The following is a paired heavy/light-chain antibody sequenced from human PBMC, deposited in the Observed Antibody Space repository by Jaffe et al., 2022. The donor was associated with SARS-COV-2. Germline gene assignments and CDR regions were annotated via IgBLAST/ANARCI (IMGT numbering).Light chain of an antibody. CDR1: QTVTGSY. CDR3: QQYGSSPLT. V-gene: IGKV3-20*01. Sequence: EIVLTQSPGTLSLSPGERATLSCRASQTVTGSYLAWYQQKPGQAPRLLIYGASSRATGIPDRFSGSGSGTDFTLTISRLEPEDFAVYHCQQYGSSPLTFGGGSKVEIK. CDR2: GAS. J-gene: IGKJ4*01.
Heavy chain of an antibody. CDR2: IRFGADTS. V-gene: IGHV3-23*01. D-gene: IGHD2-2*02. CDR3: AKRGTPIPGPGFYYFDY. CDR1: GFSFSSYA. Sequence: VQLLESGGGLVQPGGSLRLSCAASGFSFSSYAMTWVRQAPGRGLEWVASIRFGADTSYYADSLRGRFTISRDNSKTTLYLQMDGLRAEDTAVYYCAKRGTPIPGPGFYYFDYWGPGALVTVSS. J-gene: IGHJ4*02.